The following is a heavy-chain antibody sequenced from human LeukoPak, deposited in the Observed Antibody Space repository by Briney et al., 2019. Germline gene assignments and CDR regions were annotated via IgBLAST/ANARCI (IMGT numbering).Heavy chain of an antibody. CDR2: ISRDGGTI. CDR1: GFTFSSYA. D-gene: IGHD4-17*01. V-gene: IGHV3-48*04. Sequence: GGSLRLSCAASGFTFSSYAMSWVRQAPGKGLEWVSFISRDGGTIDYADSVKGRFTISRDNAKNSLYLQMNCLRGEDTAVYYCARKAITVTTFDYWGQGTLVTVSS. J-gene: IGHJ4*02. CDR3: ARKAITVTTFDY.